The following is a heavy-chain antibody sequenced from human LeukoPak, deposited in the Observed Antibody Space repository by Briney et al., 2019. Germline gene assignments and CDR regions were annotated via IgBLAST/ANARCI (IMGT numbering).Heavy chain of an antibody. CDR2: IYYSGST. CDR1: GGSISSGGYY. D-gene: IGHD1-20*01. CDR3: ARAPINWNAFDY. J-gene: IGHJ4*02. V-gene: IGHV4-31*03. Sequence: SETLSLTCTVSGGSISSGGYYWSWIRQHPGKGLEWIGYIYYSGSTYYNPSFKSRVTISVDTSKNQFSLKLSSVTAADTAVYYCARAPINWNAFDYWGQGTLVTVSS.